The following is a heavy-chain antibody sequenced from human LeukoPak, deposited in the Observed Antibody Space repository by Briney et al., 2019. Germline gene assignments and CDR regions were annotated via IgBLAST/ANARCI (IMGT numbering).Heavy chain of an antibody. V-gene: IGHV1-2*02. J-gene: IGHJ5*02. CDR1: GYTFTNHY. Sequence: ASVKVSCKASGYTFTNHYIHWVRQAPGQGLEWMGWINPNSGGTNYAQRFQGRVTMTRDTSISTAYMELSRLRSDDTAVYYCARDLYCSGGSCYSHCFDPWGQGTLVTVSS. CDR3: ARDLYCSGGSCYSHCFDP. D-gene: IGHD2-15*01. CDR2: INPNSGGT.